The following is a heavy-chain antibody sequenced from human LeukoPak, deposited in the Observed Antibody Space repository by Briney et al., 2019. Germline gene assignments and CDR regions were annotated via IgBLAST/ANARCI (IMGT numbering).Heavy chain of an antibody. Sequence: SQTLSLTCTVSGGSVSSGSYYWSWIRQPPGKGLDWIGYIYYSGGTNYNPSLKSRVTISVDTSKNQFSLKLSSVTAADTAVYYCARDRYYKGFGYYFDYWGQGTLVTVSS. J-gene: IGHJ4*02. CDR3: ARDRYYKGFGYYFDY. CDR1: GGSVSSGSYY. CDR2: IYYSGGT. V-gene: IGHV4-61*01. D-gene: IGHD3-22*01.